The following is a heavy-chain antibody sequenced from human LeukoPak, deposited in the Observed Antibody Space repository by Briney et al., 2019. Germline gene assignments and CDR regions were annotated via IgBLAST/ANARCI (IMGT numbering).Heavy chain of an antibody. Sequence: SVKVSCKASGGTFSSYAISWVRQAPGQGLEWMGGIIPIFGTANYAQKFQGRVTITTDESTSTAYMELSSLRSEDTAVYYCARDRDSGSYFSTFDYWGQGTLVTVSS. D-gene: IGHD1-26*01. CDR1: GGTFSSYA. CDR2: IIPIFGTA. CDR3: ARDRDSGSYFSTFDY. V-gene: IGHV1-69*05. J-gene: IGHJ4*02.